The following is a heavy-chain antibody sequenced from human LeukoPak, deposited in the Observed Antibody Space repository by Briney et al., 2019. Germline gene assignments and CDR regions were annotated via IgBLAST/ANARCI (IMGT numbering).Heavy chain of an antibody. Sequence: PGRSLRLSCASSGFTFSTYGMHWVRQAPGRGLEWVAVIWNDGSIKYYGDSVKGRFTISRDDSKNTLYLQMNSVRAEDTAVYYCARGVGPFDFWGPGAKVIVSS. V-gene: IGHV3-33*01. CDR1: GFTFSTYG. CDR2: IWNDGSIK. J-gene: IGHJ3*01. CDR3: ARGVGPFDF.